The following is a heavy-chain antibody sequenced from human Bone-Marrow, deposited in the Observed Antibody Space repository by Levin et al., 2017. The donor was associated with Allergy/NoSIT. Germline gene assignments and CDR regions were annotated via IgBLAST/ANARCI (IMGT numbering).Heavy chain of an antibody. D-gene: IGHD2-2*01. CDR1: GFTFSSYA. Sequence: GESLKISCAASGFTFSSYAMHWVRQAPGKGLEWVAVISYDGSNKYYADSVKGRFTISRDNSKNTLYLQMNSLRAEDTAVYYCAREFTPRYCSSTSCSYYYGMDVWGQGTTVTVSS. CDR3: AREFTPRYCSSTSCSYYYGMDV. V-gene: IGHV3-30-3*01. CDR2: ISYDGSNK. J-gene: IGHJ6*02.